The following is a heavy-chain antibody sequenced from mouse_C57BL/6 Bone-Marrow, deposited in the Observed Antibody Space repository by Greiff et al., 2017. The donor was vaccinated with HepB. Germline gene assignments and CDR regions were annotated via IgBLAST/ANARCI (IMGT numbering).Heavy chain of an antibody. Sequence: VQLVESGPELVRPGVSVKISCKGSGYTFTDYAMHWVKQSHAKSLEWIGVISTYYGDASYNQKFKDKATMTVDKSSSTAYMELARLTSEDSAVYYCVPYDGYYGGFAYWGQGTLVTVSA. V-gene: IGHV1-67*01. D-gene: IGHD2-3*01. J-gene: IGHJ3*01. CDR2: ISTYYGDA. CDR3: VPYDGYYGGFAY. CDR1: GYTFTDYA.